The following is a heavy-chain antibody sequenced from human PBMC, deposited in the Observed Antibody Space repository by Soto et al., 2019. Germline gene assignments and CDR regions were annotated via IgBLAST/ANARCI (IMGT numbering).Heavy chain of an antibody. CDR3: ARDYYDFWSGYSDY. D-gene: IGHD3-3*01. CDR1: GFTFSSYA. CDR2: ISYDGSNK. Sequence: QVQLVESGGGVVQPGRSLRLSCAAAGFTFSSYAMHWVRQAPGKGLEWVAVISYDGSNKYYADSVKGRFTISRDNSKNTLYLEMNNLRAEDTAVYYCARDYYDFWSGYSDYWGQGTVVTVSS. V-gene: IGHV3-30-3*01. J-gene: IGHJ4*02.